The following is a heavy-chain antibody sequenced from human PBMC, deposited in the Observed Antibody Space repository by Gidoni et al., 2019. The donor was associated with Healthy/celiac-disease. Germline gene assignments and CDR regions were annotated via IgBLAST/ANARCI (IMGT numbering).Heavy chain of an antibody. Sequence: EVQLVESGGGLVQPGGSLRLSCAASGFTFSSYWMSWVRQAPGKGLEWVANIKQDGSEKYYVDSVKGRFTISRDNAKNSLYLQMNSLRAEDTAVYYCAREGPVTTLEYFDYWGQGTLVTVSS. CDR2: IKQDGSEK. D-gene: IGHD4-17*01. V-gene: IGHV3-7*03. J-gene: IGHJ4*02. CDR3: AREGPVTTLEYFDY. CDR1: GFTFSSYW.